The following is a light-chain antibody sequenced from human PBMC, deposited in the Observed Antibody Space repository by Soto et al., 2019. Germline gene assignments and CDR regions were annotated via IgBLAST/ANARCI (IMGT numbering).Light chain of an antibody. V-gene: IGLV7-46*01. Sequence: QAVVTQEPSLTVSPRGRGTLTCGSSTGAVTSGHYPYWFQQKPGQAPRTLIFDTSNKHSWTPARFSGSLLGGKAALTLSGAQPEDEAEYYCLLSYSAVRVFGGGTKLTVL. CDR1: TGAVTSGHY. CDR3: LLSYSAVRV. J-gene: IGLJ2*01. CDR2: DTS.